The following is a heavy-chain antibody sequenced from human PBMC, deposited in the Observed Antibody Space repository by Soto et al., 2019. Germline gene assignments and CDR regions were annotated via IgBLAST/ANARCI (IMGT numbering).Heavy chain of an antibody. CDR1: AFTFTTDA. V-gene: IGHV3-23*01. D-gene: IGHD4-17*01. CDR3: AKDPNGDYVGGFEM. CDR2: ISSSGGST. Sequence: PGWPPRPSCEDSAFTFTTDAVSWFRQAPVNGLEWVSLISSSGGSTYYSDSVKGRFTISRDNSKNTLSLQMNSLRAEDKDLYYCAKDPNGDYVGGFEMWGQGTKVT. J-gene: IGHJ3*02.